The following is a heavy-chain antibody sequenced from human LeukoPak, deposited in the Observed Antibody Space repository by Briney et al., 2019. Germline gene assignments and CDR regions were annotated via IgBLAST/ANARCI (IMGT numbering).Heavy chain of an antibody. D-gene: IGHD2-15*01. J-gene: IGHJ6*04. Sequence: ASVKVSCKATGYTFTGYYMHWVRQAPGQGREWMGRINPNSGGTNYAQKFQGRVTITRDTSISTAYMELSRLRSDDTAVYYCARDGGPKIMDVWGKGTTVTVSS. V-gene: IGHV1-2*06. CDR1: GYTFTGYY. CDR2: INPNSGGT. CDR3: ARDGGPKIMDV.